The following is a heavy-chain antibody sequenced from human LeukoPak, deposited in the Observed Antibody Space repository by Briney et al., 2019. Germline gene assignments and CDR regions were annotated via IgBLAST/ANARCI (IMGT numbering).Heavy chain of an antibody. CDR1: GFTFSSYA. V-gene: IGHV3-30-3*01. CDR3: ARERFGETDDAFDI. D-gene: IGHD3-10*01. Sequence: GGSLRLSCAASGFTFSSYAMHWVRQAPGKGLEGVAVISYDGSNKYYADSVKGRFTISRDNSKNTLYLQMNSLRAEDTAVYYCARERFGETDDAFDIWGQGTMVTVSS. CDR2: ISYDGSNK. J-gene: IGHJ3*02.